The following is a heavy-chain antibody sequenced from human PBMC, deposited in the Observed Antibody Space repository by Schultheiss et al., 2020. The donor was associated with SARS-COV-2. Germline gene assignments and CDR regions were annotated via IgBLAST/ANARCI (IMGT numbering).Heavy chain of an antibody. V-gene: IGHV1-58*01. D-gene: IGHD5-18*01. J-gene: IGHJ6*02. CDR1: GFTFTSSA. CDR3: ATDQDTAPGYGMDV. CDR2: IVVGSGNT. Sequence: KISCKASGFTFTSSAVQWVRQARGQRLEWIGWIVVGSGNTNYAQKFQERVTITRDMSTSTAYMELSSLRSEDTAVYYCATDQDTAPGYGMDVWGQGTTVTVSS.